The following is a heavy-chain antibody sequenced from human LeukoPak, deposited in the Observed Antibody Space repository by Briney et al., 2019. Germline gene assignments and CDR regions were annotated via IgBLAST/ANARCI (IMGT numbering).Heavy chain of an antibody. CDR1: GFTFSSYS. J-gene: IGHJ4*02. D-gene: IGHD3-10*01. Sequence: GGSLRLSCAASGFTFSSYSMNWVRQAPGKGLEWVSSISSSSSYIYYADSVKGRFAISRDNAKNSVYLQMNSLRAEDTALYYCARKIYGSDNYIDYWGQGTLVTVSS. CDR2: ISSSSSYI. CDR3: ARKIYGSDNYIDY. V-gene: IGHV3-21*04.